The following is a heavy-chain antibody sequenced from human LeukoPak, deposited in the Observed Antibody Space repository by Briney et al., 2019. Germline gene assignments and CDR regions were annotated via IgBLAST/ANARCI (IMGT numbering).Heavy chain of an antibody. CDR2: INHSGST. Sequence: PSETLSLTCAVYGGSFSGYYWNWIRQPPGKGLEWIGEINHSGSTNYSPSLKSRVTIPVDRSKNQFSLKLSSVTAADTAVYYCARGGGHNYGMDVWGQGTTVTVSS. CDR1: GGSFSGYY. CDR3: ARGGGHNYGMDV. V-gene: IGHV4-34*01. J-gene: IGHJ6*02. D-gene: IGHD3-3*01.